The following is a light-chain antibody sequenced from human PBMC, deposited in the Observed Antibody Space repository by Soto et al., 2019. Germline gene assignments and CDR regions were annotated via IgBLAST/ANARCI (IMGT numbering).Light chain of an antibody. CDR2: GAS. CDR3: QKYGSSLSLYT. CDR1: QSVSSSY. J-gene: IGKJ2*01. Sequence: EIVLTQSPGTLSLSPGERATLSCRASQSVSSSYLAWYQQKPGQAPRLLIYGASSRATGIPDRFSGSGSGPDFTLTISRLEPEDFAVYYCQKYGSSLSLYTFGQGTKLEIK. V-gene: IGKV3-20*01.